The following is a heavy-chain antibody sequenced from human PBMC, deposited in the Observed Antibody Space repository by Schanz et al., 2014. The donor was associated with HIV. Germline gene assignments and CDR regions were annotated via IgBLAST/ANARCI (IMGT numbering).Heavy chain of an antibody. CDR1: GDTFTSYD. CDR3: ARSRGSGSYYPPPVY. J-gene: IGHJ4*02. V-gene: IGHV1-8*01. D-gene: IGHD3-10*01. CDR2: MSPNSDNT. Sequence: QVQLVQSGAEVKKPGASVKVSCKASGDTFTSYDIHWVRQATGQGLEWMGWMSPNSDNTAYAQKFQGRLTMTGNTSISSAYMELSSLRSEDTAVYYCARSRGSGSYYPPPVYWGQGTLVTVSS.